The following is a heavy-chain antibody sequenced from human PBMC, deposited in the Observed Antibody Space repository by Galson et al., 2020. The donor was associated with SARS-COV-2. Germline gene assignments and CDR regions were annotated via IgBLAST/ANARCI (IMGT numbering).Heavy chain of an antibody. CDR2: ISASGDPT. CDR3: AKDNHLPAAGIYDY. V-gene: IGHV3-23*01. J-gene: IGHJ4*02. Sequence: GGSLRLSCAASGFTFSSFAMGWVRQAPGKGLDWVSAISASGDPTFYADSVKGRFTISRDNSKNTLYLQMNSLRAEEAAVYYCAKDNHLPAAGIYDYWGQGALVTVSS. D-gene: IGHD6-25*01. CDR1: GFTFSSFA.